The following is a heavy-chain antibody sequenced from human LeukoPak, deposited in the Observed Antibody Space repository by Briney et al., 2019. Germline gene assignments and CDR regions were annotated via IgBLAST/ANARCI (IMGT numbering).Heavy chain of an antibody. J-gene: IGHJ4*02. CDR1: GGSISSGSYY. CDR2: IYTSGST. CDR3: ARTVDYGDHFDY. D-gene: IGHD4-17*01. V-gene: IGHV4-61*02. Sequence: SQTLSLTCTVSGGSISSGSYYWSWIRQPAGKGLEWIGRIYTSGSTNYNPSLKSRVTISVDTSKNQFSLKLSSVTAADTAVYYCARTVDYGDHFDYWGQGTLVTVSS.